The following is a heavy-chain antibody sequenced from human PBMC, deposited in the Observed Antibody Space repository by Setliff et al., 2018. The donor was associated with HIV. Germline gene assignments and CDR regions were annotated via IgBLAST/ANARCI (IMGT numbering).Heavy chain of an antibody. CDR1: GYTFTTYV. CDR2: INVGSGNT. J-gene: IGHJ4*02. Sequence: ASVKVSCKASGYTFTTYVVHWVRQAPGQRLEWMGWINVGSGNTKYSQKFQGRVTITRDTSASTAYMELSSLRSEDTAVYYCAIEPLPGDFGDFWGQGTLVTVPQ. D-gene: IGHD7-27*01. CDR3: AIEPLPGDFGDF. V-gene: IGHV1-3*01.